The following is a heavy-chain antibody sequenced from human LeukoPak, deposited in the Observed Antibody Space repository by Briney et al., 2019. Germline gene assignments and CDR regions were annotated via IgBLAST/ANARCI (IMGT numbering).Heavy chain of an antibody. CDR1: GGSISSYY. CDR3: ARLPTVMVAFDI. D-gene: IGHD4-17*01. V-gene: IGHV4-59*12. J-gene: IGHJ3*02. CDR2: IYYSGST. Sequence: SETLSLTCTVSGGSISSYYWSWIRQPPGKGLEWIGYIYYSGSTYYNPSLKSRVTISVDTSKNQFSLKLSSVTAADTAVYYCARLPTVMVAFDIWGQGTMVTVSS.